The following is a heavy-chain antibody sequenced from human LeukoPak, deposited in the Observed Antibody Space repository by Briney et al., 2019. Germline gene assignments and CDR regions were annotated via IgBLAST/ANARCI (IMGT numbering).Heavy chain of an antibody. D-gene: IGHD2-2*01. CDR2: ISSSSSYI. V-gene: IGHV3-21*01. J-gene: IGHJ4*02. CDR3: ASGCSSTSCY. CDR1: GFTFSGYS. Sequence: PGGSLRLSCAASGFTFSGYSMTWVRQAPGKGLEWVSSISSSSSYIYYADSVKGRFTISRDNAKNSLYLQMNSLRAEDTAVHYCASGCSSTSCYWGQGTLVTVSS.